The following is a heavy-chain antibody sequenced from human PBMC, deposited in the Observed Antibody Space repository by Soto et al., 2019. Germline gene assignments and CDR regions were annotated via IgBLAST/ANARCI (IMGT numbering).Heavy chain of an antibody. J-gene: IGHJ6*02. Sequence: GGSMRLSSAASGFSFSEYSMTWVRQAPGKGLQWVSAISGVTATTHYADSVKGRFTVSRDNSRDTLYLQMNSLRVEDTAIYYCAKPLQQWLVQGSGVDVWVQGTTVTVS. CDR2: ISGVTATT. D-gene: IGHD6-19*01. CDR3: AKPLQQWLVQGSGVDV. V-gene: IGHV3-23*01. CDR1: GFSFSEYS.